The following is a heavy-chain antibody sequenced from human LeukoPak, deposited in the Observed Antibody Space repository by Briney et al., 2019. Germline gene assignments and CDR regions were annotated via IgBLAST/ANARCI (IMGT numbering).Heavy chain of an antibody. CDR3: AKEESAAAGPSFDY. Sequence: GRALRLSCAASGFTFSSYGMHWVRQAPGKGLEWVAFIRYDGSNKYYADSVKGRFTISRDNSKNTLYLQMNSLRAEDTAVYYCAKEESAAAGPSFDYWGQGTLVTVSS. CDR2: IRYDGSNK. J-gene: IGHJ4*02. V-gene: IGHV3-30*02. D-gene: IGHD6-13*01. CDR1: GFTFSSYG.